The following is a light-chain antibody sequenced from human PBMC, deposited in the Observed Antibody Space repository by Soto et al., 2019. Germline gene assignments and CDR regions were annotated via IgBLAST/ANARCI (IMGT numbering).Light chain of an antibody. V-gene: IGKV3-15*01. CDR2: GAS. Sequence: IVMTQPPATLPVSPGERATLSFRASQSVSSNLAWYQQKPGQAPRFLIYGASTRATGIPARFSGSGSGTEFTLTISSLQSEDFATYYCLQDYNYPITFGQGTRLEIK. CDR3: LQDYNYPIT. J-gene: IGKJ5*01. CDR1: QSVSSN.